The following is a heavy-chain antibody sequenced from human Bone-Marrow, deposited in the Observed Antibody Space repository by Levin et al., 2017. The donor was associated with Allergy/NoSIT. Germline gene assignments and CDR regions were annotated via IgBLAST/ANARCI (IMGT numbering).Heavy chain of an antibody. CDR1: GFTSSHNW. J-gene: IGHJ2*01. CDR2: IQTEADGGTT. CDR3: TTGFRKYWYFDL. D-gene: IGHD3-3*01. V-gene: IGHV3-15*01. Sequence: GGSLRLSCVASGFTSSHNWMSWVRQAPGKGLEWVARIQTEADGGTTDYAAPVTGRFSISRDDSERTVYLQMKSLRTEDTAVDYCTTGFRKYWYFDLWGRGTQVTVSS.